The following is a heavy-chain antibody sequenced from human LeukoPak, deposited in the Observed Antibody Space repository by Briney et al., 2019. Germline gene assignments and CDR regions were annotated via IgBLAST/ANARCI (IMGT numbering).Heavy chain of an antibody. CDR1: GGSFSGYY. CDR3: ARGHIVVVPAATDSYYYYGMDV. CDR2: INRSGST. Sequence: SETLSLTCAVYGGSFSGYYWSWIRQPPGKGLEWIGEINRSGSTNYNPSLKSRVTISVDTSKNQFSLKLSSVTAADTAVYYCARGHIVVVPAATDSYYYYGMDVWGQGTTVTVSS. V-gene: IGHV4-34*01. D-gene: IGHD2-2*01. J-gene: IGHJ6*02.